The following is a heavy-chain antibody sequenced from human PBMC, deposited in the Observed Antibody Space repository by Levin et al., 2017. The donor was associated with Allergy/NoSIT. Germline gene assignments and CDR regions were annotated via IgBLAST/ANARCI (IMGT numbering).Heavy chain of an antibody. V-gene: IGHV3-9*01. CDR2: IDWNSGSR. CDR3: AKASWRGWGGGIAWFDN. J-gene: IGHJ4*02. Sequence: LSLTCAASGFFFDDYAMHWVRQVPGKGLEWVSGIDWNSGSRGYVDSVKGRFTISRDNAKNFLYLQMNSLRAEDTAFYYCAKASWRGWGGGIAWFDNWGQGVLVTVSS. D-gene: IGHD3-16*02. CDR1: GFFFDDYA.